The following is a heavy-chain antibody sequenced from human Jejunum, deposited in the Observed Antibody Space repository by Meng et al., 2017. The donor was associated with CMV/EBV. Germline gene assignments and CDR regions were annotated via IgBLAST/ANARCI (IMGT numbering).Heavy chain of an antibody. V-gene: IGHV3-74*01. CDR2: IDGDGGNT. J-gene: IGHJ4*02. D-gene: IGHD3-3*01. CDR1: GFPVSMNC. Sequence: SGFPVSMNCKGWVRQTPGKGLVYISRIDGDGGNTDYADSVKGRFTISRDNAKNTLYLQMSSLTAEDTAVYYCARQLVTDFWNAIDYWGRGTLVTVSS. CDR3: ARQLVTDFWNAIDY.